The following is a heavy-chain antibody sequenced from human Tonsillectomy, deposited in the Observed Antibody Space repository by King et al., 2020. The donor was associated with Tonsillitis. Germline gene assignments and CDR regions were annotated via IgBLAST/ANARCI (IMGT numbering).Heavy chain of an antibody. J-gene: IGHJ6*03. V-gene: IGHV3-21*01. CDR2: ISSSSSYI. Sequence: VQLVESGGGLVKPGGSLRLSCAASGFTFSGYSMNWVRQAPGKGLEWVSSISSSSSYIYYADSVKGRFTISRDNAKNSLYLQMNSLRAEDTAVYYFASQGYDFWSGYYPYYYYYMDVWGKGTTVTVSS. D-gene: IGHD3-3*01. CDR1: GFTFSGYS. CDR3: ASQGYDFWSGYYPYYYYYMDV.